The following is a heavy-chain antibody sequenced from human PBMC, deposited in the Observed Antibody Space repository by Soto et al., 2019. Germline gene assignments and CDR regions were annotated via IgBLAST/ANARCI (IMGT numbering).Heavy chain of an antibody. CDR3: AKDREPDDRWDXDF. CDR2: IYGSAARV. Sequence: PTGSLRLSCAASALTFPRFTMTWVRQAPGKGLEWVSSIYGSAARVFYADSVKGRFNISRDNSRNTVYLQMNRLRVEDSVVYYCAKDREPDDRWDXDFCGQGT. CDR1: ALTFPRFT. J-gene: IGHJ4*02. D-gene: IGHD3-16*02. V-gene: IGHV3-23*01.